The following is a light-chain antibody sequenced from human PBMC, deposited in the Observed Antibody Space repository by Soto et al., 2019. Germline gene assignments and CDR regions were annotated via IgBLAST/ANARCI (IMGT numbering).Light chain of an antibody. CDR3: QQYGSSPWT. V-gene: IGKV3-20*01. CDR2: GAS. J-gene: IGKJ1*01. CDR1: QSVSSSY. Sequence: EIVLTQSPGTLSLSPGERATLSCRASQSVSSSYLAWYQQKPGQAPRLLIYGASSRATGIPDRFSGSGSGTHFTLPISRLEPEDFGVYYCQQYGSSPWTFGQGTKVEIK.